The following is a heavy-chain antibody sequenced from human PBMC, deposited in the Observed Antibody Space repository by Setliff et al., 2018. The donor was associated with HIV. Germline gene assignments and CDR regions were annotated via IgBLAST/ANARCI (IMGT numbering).Heavy chain of an antibody. CDR2: ISSSSSYI. CDR1: GFGFSNFA. V-gene: IGHV3-21*01. CDR3: ASATLGFCTNGVCSSLDY. Sequence: PGGSLRLSCAASGFGFSNFAMTWVRQAPGKGLEWVSSISSSSSYIYYTDSVKGRFTISRDNAKNSLYLQMNSLRAEDTAVYYCASATLGFCTNGVCSSLDYWGQGTLVTVSS. D-gene: IGHD2-8*01. J-gene: IGHJ4*02.